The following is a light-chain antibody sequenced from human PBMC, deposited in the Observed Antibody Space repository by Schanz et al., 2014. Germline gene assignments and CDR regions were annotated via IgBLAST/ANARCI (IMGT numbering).Light chain of an antibody. V-gene: IGKV3-20*01. Sequence: EIVLTQSPGTLSLSPGERATLSCRASQTAGSSYLAWYQQKLGQAPRLLIYDASRRATGVPDRFRGSGSGTDFTLTITRLEPEDFAVYYCQQYAGSPPWTFGQGTKVEVK. CDR3: QQYAGSPPWT. CDR1: QTAGSSY. CDR2: DAS. J-gene: IGKJ1*01.